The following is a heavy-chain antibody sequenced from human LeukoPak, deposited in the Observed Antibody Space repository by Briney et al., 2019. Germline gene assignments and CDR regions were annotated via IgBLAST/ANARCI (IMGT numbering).Heavy chain of an antibody. V-gene: IGHV3-30*02. CDR1: GFTFSSYG. J-gene: IGHJ6*03. D-gene: IGHD4-23*01. CDR3: AKDRFYGGNSDYYYMDV. CDR2: IRYDGSNK. Sequence: GGSLRLSCAASGFTFSSYGMHWVRQAPGKGLEWVAFIRYDGSNKYYADSVKGRFTISRDNYKNTLYLQMNSLRAEDTAVYYCAKDRFYGGNSDYYYMDVWGKGTTVTVSS.